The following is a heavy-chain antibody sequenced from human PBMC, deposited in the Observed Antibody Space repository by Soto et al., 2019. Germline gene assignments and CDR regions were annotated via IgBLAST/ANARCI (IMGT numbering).Heavy chain of an antibody. CDR2: INHSGST. Sequence: SETLSLTCAVYRGSFSGYYWRWIRQPPGKGLEWIGEINHSGSTNYNPSLKSRVTISVDTSKNQFSLKLRSVTAADTAVYCCARGGGIAARPTWFDPWGQGTLVTVSS. CDR1: RGSFSGYY. V-gene: IGHV4-34*01. D-gene: IGHD6-6*01. CDR3: ARGGGIAARPTWFDP. J-gene: IGHJ5*02.